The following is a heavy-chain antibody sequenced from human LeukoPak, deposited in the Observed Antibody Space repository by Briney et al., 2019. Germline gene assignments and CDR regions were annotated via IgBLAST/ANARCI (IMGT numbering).Heavy chain of an antibody. CDR1: GFTFSDYY. CDR2: ISSSGSTI. D-gene: IGHD3-16*01. V-gene: IGHV3-11*04. J-gene: IGHJ4*02. Sequence: PGGSLRLSCAASGFTFSDYYMSWIRQAPGKGLEWVSYISSSGSTIYYADSVKGRFTISRDNSKNTLYLQMNSLRAEDTAVYYCAKDWGYVQRTPLDYWGQGTLVTVSS. CDR3: AKDWGYVQRTPLDY.